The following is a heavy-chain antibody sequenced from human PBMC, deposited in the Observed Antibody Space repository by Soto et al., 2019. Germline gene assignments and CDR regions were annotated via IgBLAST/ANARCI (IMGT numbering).Heavy chain of an antibody. CDR1: GGSVSSGSYY. J-gene: IGHJ4*02. Sequence: QVQLQESGPGLVKPSETLSLTCTVSGGSVSSGSYYWSWIRQPPGKGLEWIGYIYYSGSTNYNPSLKSRVTISVDTSKNQFSLKLSSVTAADTAVYYCARYSGIRSYGYYFDYWGQGTLVTVSS. V-gene: IGHV4-61*01. CDR2: IYYSGST. CDR3: ARYSGIRSYGYYFDY. D-gene: IGHD5-18*01.